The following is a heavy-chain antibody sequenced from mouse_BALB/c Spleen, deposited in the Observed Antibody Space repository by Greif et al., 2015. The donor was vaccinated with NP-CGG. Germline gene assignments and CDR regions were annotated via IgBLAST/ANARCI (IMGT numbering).Heavy chain of an antibody. V-gene: IGHV2-5*01. CDR2: IWRGGST. CDR1: GFSLTTYG. J-gene: IGHJ4*01. Sequence: QVQLKESGPGLVQPSQSLSITCTVSGFSLTTYGVHWVRQSPGKGLEWLGLIWRGGSTDYNAAFMSRLSITKDNSKSQVFFKMNSLQADDTAIYYCAKKLYYDYDGAMDYWGQGTSVTVSS. D-gene: IGHD2-4*01. CDR3: AKKLYYDYDGAMDY.